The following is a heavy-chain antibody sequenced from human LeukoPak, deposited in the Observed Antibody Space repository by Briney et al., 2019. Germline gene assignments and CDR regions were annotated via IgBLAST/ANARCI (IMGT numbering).Heavy chain of an antibody. Sequence: SETLSLTCTVSGGSISSYYWSWIRQPPGKGLEWIGYIYYSGSTNYNPSLKSRVTISVDTSKNQFSPKVSSVTAADTAVYYCARDSEIKWFYSWGQGTLVTVSS. CDR1: GGSISSYY. CDR3: ARDSEIKWFYS. D-gene: IGHD6-19*01. CDR2: IYYSGST. J-gene: IGHJ5*01. V-gene: IGHV4-59*12.